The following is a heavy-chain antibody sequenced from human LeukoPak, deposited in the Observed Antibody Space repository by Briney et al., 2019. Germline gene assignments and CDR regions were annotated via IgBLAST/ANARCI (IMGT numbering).Heavy chain of an antibody. CDR3: AYGSGSYLNDY. CDR2: IYHSGST. V-gene: IGHV4-30-2*01. Sequence: SSETLSLTCTVSGGSISSGGYYWSWIRQPPGKGLEWIGYIYHSGSTYYNPSLKGRVTISVDRSKNQFSLKLSSVTAADTAVYYCAYGSGSYLNDYWGQGTLVTVSS. CDR1: GGSISSGGYY. D-gene: IGHD3-10*01. J-gene: IGHJ4*02.